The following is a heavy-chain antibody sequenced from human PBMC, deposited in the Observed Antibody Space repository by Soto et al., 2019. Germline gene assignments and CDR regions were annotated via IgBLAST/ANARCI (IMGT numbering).Heavy chain of an antibody. Sequence: PGGSLRLSCAASVFSFSSYGMHWVRQAPGKGLEWVAVIWYDGSNKYYADSVKGRFTISRDNSKNTLYLQMNSLRAEDTAVYYCARGSGRATYYYYGMDVWGQGTTVTVSS. V-gene: IGHV3-33*01. J-gene: IGHJ6*02. CDR1: VFSFSSYG. CDR2: IWYDGSNK. CDR3: ARGSGRATYYYYGMDV.